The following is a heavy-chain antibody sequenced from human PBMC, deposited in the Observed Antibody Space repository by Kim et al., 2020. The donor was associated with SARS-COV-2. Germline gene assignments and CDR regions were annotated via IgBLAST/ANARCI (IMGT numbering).Heavy chain of an antibody. J-gene: IGHJ4*02. CDR2: GIPK. CDR3: VREPGN. V-gene: IGHV3-11*01. Sequence: GIPKNYADSVKGRFTISQDNTKKSLSLQMTSLTPEDTAVYYGVREPGNWGQGTLVTVSS.